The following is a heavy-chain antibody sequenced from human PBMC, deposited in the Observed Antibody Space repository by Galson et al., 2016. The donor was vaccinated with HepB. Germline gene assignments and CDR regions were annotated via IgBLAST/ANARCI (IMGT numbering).Heavy chain of an antibody. J-gene: IGHJ1*01. V-gene: IGHV1-69*06. CDR1: GDIFNKYA. CDR3: TTGHDSRDYHSSRRVNGAGYFHD. CDR2: IVPIFGTT. D-gene: IGHD3-22*01. Sequence: SVKVSCKASGDIFNKYAIRWVRQAPGQGLEWMGEIVPIFGTTNYAQKFQGRLTLTADKSHSTAYLYLSSLKSDDPAVYYCTTGHDSRDYHSSRRVNGAGYFHDWGQGTLVIVSS.